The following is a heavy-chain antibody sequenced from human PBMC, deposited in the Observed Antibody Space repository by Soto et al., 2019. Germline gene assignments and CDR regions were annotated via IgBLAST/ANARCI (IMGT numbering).Heavy chain of an antibody. Sequence: QVTLKESGPVLVKPTETLTLRCTVSGLSITDSEMGVSWIRQPPGQPLEWLAHIDSSGEKSYRTFLKSRLAISKDTSKSQRVLTMTNMDPADTATYYCARRHLAVAVSPWFDPWGQGITVTVSS. V-gene: IGHV2-26*01. D-gene: IGHD6-19*01. CDR2: IDSSGEK. CDR1: GLSITDSEMG. CDR3: ARRHLAVAVSPWFDP. J-gene: IGHJ5*02.